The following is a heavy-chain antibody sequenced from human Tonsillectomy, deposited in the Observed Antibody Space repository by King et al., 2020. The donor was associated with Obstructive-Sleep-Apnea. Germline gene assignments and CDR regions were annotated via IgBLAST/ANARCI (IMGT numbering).Heavy chain of an antibody. Sequence: VQLVESGGGVVQPGRSLRLSCAASGFTFSSYGMHWVRQAPGKGLEWVAFIRYDGSNKYYADSVKGRFTISRDNSKHTLYLQMNSLRAEDTAVYYCAKDMGFSSGWRYYYYGMDVWGQGTTVTVSS. V-gene: IGHV3-30*02. CDR1: GFTFSSYG. CDR3: AKDMGFSSGWRYYYYGMDV. D-gene: IGHD6-19*01. CDR2: IRYDGSNK. J-gene: IGHJ6*02.